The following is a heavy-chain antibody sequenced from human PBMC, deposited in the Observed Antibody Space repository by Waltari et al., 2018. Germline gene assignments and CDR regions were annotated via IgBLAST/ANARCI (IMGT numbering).Heavy chain of an antibody. CDR2: VGGRGVST. D-gene: IGHD3-3*02. CDR1: GLPFRVPT. J-gene: IGHJ5*02. V-gene: IGHV3-23*01. CDR3: VRDISIIAGSRSDNWFDP. Sequence: VQVLESGGRCVEPGGSLRRALAASGLPFRVPTMSWVRQAPGKGLEWVSGVGGRGVSTLYADSVKGRFTISRDNSKNTLYLEMNSLRAEDTALYFCVRDISIIAGSRSDNWFDPWGQGTLVTVSS.